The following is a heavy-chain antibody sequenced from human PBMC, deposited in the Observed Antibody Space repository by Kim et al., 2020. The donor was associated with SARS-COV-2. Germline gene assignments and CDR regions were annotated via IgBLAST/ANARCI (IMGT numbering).Heavy chain of an antibody. Sequence: SETLSLTCSVFGGSISSYYWSWIRQPPGKGLEWIGYLYYSGSTNYNPSLKSRVTISVDTSKNQFSLKLSFVTAADTAMYYCLRLGCSATSCTTFDYLGQG. V-gene: IGHV4-59*08. D-gene: IGHD2-2*01. J-gene: IGHJ4*02. CDR3: LRLGCSATSCTTFDY. CDR2: LYYSGST. CDR1: GGSISSYY.